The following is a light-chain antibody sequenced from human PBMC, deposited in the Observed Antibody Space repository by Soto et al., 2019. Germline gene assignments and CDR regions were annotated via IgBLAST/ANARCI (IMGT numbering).Light chain of an antibody. J-gene: IGKJ1*01. V-gene: IGKV3-20*01. CDR3: QQYGSSRWT. CDR1: QSVGSAY. CDR2: GAS. Sequence: EIVLTQSPGTLSLSPGERATLSCRASQSVGSAYLAWYQHKPGQAHRLLIYGASSRATGIPDRISGSGSGTDFTLTISRLEPEDFAVYYCQQYGSSRWTFGQGTKVEAK.